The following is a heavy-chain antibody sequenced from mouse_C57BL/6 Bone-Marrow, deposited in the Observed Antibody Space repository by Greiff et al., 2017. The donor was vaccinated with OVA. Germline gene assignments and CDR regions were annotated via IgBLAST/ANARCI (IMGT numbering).Heavy chain of an antibody. CDR3: ARLEDY. V-gene: IGHV1-26*01. CDR2: INPNNGGT. J-gene: IGHJ2*01. CDR1: GYTFTDYY. Sequence: EVQLQQSGPELVKPGASVKISCKASGYTFTDYYMNWVKQSHGKSLEWIGDINPNNGGTSYNQKFKGKATLTVDKSSSTAYMELRSLTSEDSAVYYCARLEDYWGQGTTLTVSS.